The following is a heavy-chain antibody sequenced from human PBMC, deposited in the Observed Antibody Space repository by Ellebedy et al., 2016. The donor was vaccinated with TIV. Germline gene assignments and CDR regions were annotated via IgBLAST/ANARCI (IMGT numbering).Heavy chain of an antibody. CDR3: ARGGASSSRYWRN. J-gene: IGHJ4*02. V-gene: IGHV3-7*01. CDR2: INQDGGDK. Sequence: PGGSLRLSCAAFGFAFDTDWMTWVRQVPGKGLEWVANINQDGGDKSYVDSVEGRFTISRDNAKYSLFLQMDSLGAEDTAVYYCARGGASSSRYWRNWGQGALVTVSS. D-gene: IGHD6-13*01. CDR1: GFAFDTDW.